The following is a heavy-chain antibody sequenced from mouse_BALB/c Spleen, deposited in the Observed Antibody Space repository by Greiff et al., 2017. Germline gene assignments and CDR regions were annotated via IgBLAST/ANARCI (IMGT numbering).Heavy chain of an antibody. D-gene: IGHD2-2*01. CDR3: ARSIYGYDGFAY. Sequence: EVQLQQSGAELVKPGASVKLSCTASGFNIKDTYMHWVKQRPEQGLEWIGRIDPANGNTKYDPKFQGKATITADTSSNTAYLQLSSLTSEDTAVYYCARSIYGYDGFAYWGQGTLVTVSA. CDR1: GFNIKDTY. CDR2: IDPANGNT. J-gene: IGHJ3*01. V-gene: IGHV14-3*02.